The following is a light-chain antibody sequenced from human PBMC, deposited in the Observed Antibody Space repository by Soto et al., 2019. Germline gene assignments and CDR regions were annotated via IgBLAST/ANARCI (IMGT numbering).Light chain of an antibody. V-gene: IGKV3D-20*02. CDR2: GAS. CDR3: KQHSKWPLT. Sequence: EIVLTQSPGTLSLSPGERATLSCRASQSVRRNFLAWYQQKPGQAPRLLIYGASNRATGIPDRFSGRGSGTDFTLTITRLEPEDFAVYYCKQHSKWPLTFGGGTKVEIK. CDR1: QSVRRNF. J-gene: IGKJ4*01.